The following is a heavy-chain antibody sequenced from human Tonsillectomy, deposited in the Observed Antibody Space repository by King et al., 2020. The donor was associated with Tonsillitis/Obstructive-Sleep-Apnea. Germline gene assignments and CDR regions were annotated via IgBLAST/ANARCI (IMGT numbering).Heavy chain of an antibody. CDR3: ARDQYDFWSRYSLY. Sequence: EVQLVESGGGLVQPGGSLRLSCAASGFTFSSYAMHWVRQAPGKGLEYVSAISSNGGSTYYANSVKGRFTISRDNSKNTLYLQMGSLRAEDMAVYYCARDQYDFWSRYSLYWGQGPLVTVPS. CDR2: ISSNGGST. D-gene: IGHD3-3*01. V-gene: IGHV3-64*01. J-gene: IGHJ4*02. CDR1: GFTFSSYA.